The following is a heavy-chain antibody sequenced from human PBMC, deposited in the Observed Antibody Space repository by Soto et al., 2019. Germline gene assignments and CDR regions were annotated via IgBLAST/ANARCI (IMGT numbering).Heavy chain of an antibody. Sequence: PSETLSLTCTVSSVSVSSGRYYWSWIRQPPGKGLEWIGYIFYNGNINYNPSLKSRVAISIDTSKNQFSLKLSSVTAADTAVYFCARVFSSSWFYYLDSWGQGTLVTVS. CDR3: ARVFSSSWFYYLDS. CDR2: IFYNGNI. V-gene: IGHV4-61*01. CDR1: SVSVSSGRYY. D-gene: IGHD6-13*01. J-gene: IGHJ4*02.